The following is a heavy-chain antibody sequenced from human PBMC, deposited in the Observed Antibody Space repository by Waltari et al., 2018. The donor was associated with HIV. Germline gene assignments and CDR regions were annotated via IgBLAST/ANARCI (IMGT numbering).Heavy chain of an antibody. Sequence: QVQLQQWGAGLLKPSETLSLTCAVYGASFSGYYWTWIRQPPGKGLEWIGEINHRGSTNYNPSPKSRVTISVDTSKNQFSLKLRSVTAADTAVYYCARGSIVLVPAATNYFDYWGQGTLVTVSS. D-gene: IGHD2-2*01. CDR3: ARGSIVLVPAATNYFDY. J-gene: IGHJ4*02. CDR1: GASFSGYY. V-gene: IGHV4-34*01. CDR2: INHRGST.